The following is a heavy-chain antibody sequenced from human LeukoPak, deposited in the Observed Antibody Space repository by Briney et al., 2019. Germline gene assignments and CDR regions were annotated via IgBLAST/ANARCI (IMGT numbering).Heavy chain of an antibody. Sequence: GGSLRLSCAASGVTFDDYAMPWVRQAPGKGLEWVSGISWNSGSIGYADSVKGRFTISRDNAKNSLYLQMNSLRAEDTALYYCAKGMSAVAWYFDYWGQGTLVTVSS. D-gene: IGHD6-19*01. CDR3: AKGMSAVAWYFDY. J-gene: IGHJ4*02. CDR1: GVTFDDYA. CDR2: ISWNSGSI. V-gene: IGHV3-9*01.